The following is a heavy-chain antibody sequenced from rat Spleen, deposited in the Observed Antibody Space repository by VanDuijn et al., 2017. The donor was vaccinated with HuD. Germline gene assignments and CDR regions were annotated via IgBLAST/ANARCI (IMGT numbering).Heavy chain of an antibody. J-gene: IGHJ2*01. CDR3: TWDYRNRFDY. Sequence: EVQLVESGGGLVQPGRSLKLSCAASGFTFSDYYMAWVRQAPGKGLEWVASISNTGGSIYYPDSVKGRFTISRDDSKSSVYLHMNSLKEEDTAIYYCTWDYRNRFDYWGQGVMVTVSS. CDR2: ISNTGGSI. D-gene: IGHD1-6*01. CDR1: GFTFSDYY. V-gene: IGHV5-20*01.